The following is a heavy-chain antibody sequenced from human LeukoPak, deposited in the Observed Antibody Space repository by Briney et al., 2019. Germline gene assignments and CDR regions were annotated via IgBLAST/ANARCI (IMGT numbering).Heavy chain of an antibody. J-gene: IGHJ6*04. D-gene: IGHD1-14*01. Sequence: ASVKVSCKASGGTFSNYAISWVRQAPGQGLEWMGGIIPIFGTANYAQKFQGRVTITADKSTNTAYMELSSLRDEDTAVYYCARMLPEAYYYYGMDVWGKGTTVTVSS. CDR3: ARMLPEAYYYYGMDV. CDR1: GGTFSNYA. V-gene: IGHV1-69*06. CDR2: IIPIFGTA.